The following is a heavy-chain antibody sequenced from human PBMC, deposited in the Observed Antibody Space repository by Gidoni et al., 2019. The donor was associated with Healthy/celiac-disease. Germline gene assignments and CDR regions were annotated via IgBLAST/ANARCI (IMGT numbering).Heavy chain of an antibody. J-gene: IGHJ4*02. Sequence: VESGGGLVKPGGSIRRSCAASGFTCSNAGMSWVRQAPGKGLEGVGRIKSKTDGGTTAYAAPVKGRVTISRDDSKNTLYLQMNSRKTEDTAVYYCTTGYSSGWYGFGDYWGQGTLVTVSS. V-gene: IGHV3-15*01. CDR3: TTGYSSGWYGFGDY. CDR2: IKSKTDGGTT. CDR1: GFTCSNAG. D-gene: IGHD6-19*01.